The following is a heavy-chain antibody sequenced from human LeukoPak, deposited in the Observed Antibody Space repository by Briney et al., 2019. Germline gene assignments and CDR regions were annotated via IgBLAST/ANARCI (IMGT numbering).Heavy chain of an antibody. CDR1: GGSISSHY. Sequence: SETLSLTCTVSGGSISSHYWSWIRQPPGKGLEWIGYIYYSGSTNYNPSLKSRVTISVDTSKSQFSLNLTSITAADTAVYYCARGGGSFDYWGQGTLVTVSS. V-gene: IGHV4-59*11. CDR3: ARGGGSFDY. J-gene: IGHJ4*02. D-gene: IGHD1-26*01. CDR2: IYYSGST.